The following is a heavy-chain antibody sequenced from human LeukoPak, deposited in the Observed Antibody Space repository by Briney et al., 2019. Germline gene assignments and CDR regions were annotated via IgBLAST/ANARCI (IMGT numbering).Heavy chain of an antibody. J-gene: IGHJ4*02. CDR3: ARVSLAPYSSSSGVDY. D-gene: IGHD6-6*01. CDR1: GGSISSGGYS. CDR2: IYHSGST. V-gene: IGHV4-30-2*01. Sequence: SQTLSLTCAVSGGSISSGGYSWSWIRQPPGKGLEWIGYIYHSGSTYYNPSLKSRVTISVDTSKNQFSLKLSSVTAADTAVYYCARVSLAPYSSSSGVDYWGQGTLVTVSS.